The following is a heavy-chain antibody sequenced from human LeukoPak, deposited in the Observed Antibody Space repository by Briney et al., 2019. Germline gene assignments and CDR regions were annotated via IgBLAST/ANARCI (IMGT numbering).Heavy chain of an antibody. J-gene: IGHJ5*02. CDR2: IYTSGST. V-gene: IGHV4-4*07. CDR1: GGSISSYY. Sequence: SETLSLTCTVAGGSISSYYWSWIRQPAGKGLEWIGRIYTSGSTNYHPSLKSRVTMSVDTSKNQFSLKLSSVTAADTAVYYCAREESGYDYSWFDPWGQGTLVTVSS. CDR3: AREESGYDYSWFDP. D-gene: IGHD5-12*01.